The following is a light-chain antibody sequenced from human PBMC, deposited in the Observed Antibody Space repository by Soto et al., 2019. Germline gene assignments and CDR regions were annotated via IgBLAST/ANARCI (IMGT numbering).Light chain of an antibody. J-gene: IGKJ1*01. CDR3: QQYDSYSGT. CDR1: QTISSW. CDR2: KTS. Sequence: DIPMTQSPSTLSASVGDRVTITCRASQTISSWLAWYQQKPGKAPKLLIYKTSSLDSGVPSRFSGSGSGTEFTLTISGLQADDFVTYYCQQYDSYSGTFGQGTKVDIK. V-gene: IGKV1-5*03.